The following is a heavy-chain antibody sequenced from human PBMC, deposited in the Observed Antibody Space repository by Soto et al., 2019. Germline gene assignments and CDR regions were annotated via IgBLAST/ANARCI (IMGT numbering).Heavy chain of an antibody. CDR1: GFTFSSYG. CDR2: ISYDGSNK. J-gene: IGHJ4*02. V-gene: IGHV3-30*18. D-gene: IGHD1-7*01. Sequence: GGSLRLSCAASGFTFSSYGMHWVRQAPGKGLEWVAVISYDGSNKYYADSVKGRFTISRDNSKNTLYLQMNSLRVEDTAVYYCAKDRNRITGTTKVFDYWGQGTLVTVSS. CDR3: AKDRNRITGTTKVFDY.